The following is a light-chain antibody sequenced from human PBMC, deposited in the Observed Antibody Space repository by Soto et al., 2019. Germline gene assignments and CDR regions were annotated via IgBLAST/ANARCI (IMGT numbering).Light chain of an antibody. Sequence: QSVLTQPPSVSAAPGQRVTISCFGSGSNIGNNFVSWYQQFPGTPPKLLIYDNNKRPSGIPGRFSGSKSGTSATLDITGLQTGDEADYYCGTWDNSLDAYVFGAGTKVTVL. CDR2: DNN. CDR3: GTWDNSLDAYV. V-gene: IGLV1-51*01. J-gene: IGLJ1*01. CDR1: GSNIGNNF.